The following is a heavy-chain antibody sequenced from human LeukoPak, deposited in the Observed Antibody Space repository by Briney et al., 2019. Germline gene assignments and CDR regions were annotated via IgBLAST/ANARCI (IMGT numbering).Heavy chain of an antibody. V-gene: IGHV3-23*01. J-gene: IGHJ6*03. CDR1: GFTVSSNY. Sequence: GGSLRLSCAASGFTVSSNYMSWVRQAPGKELEWVTAISGSGGSTYYADSVKGRFTISRDNSKNTLYLQMNSLRAEDTAVYYCAKVGDYRGGSAYYYYYMDVWGKGATVTVSS. CDR2: ISGSGGST. CDR3: AKVGDYRGGSAYYYYYMDV. D-gene: IGHD3-16*01.